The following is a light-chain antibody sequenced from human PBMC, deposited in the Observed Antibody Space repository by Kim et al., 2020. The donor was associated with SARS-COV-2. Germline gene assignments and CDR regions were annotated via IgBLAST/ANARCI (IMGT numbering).Light chain of an antibody. Sequence: ASMGDRVTLTCRAIQDIRNDLGWYQQNPVRAPKRLIYGASSLQSGVPSRFSGSGSGTEFTLTISSVQPEDFATYFCLQHSTYQITFGQGTRLEIK. J-gene: IGKJ5*01. V-gene: IGKV1-17*01. CDR2: GAS. CDR1: QDIRND. CDR3: LQHSTYQIT.